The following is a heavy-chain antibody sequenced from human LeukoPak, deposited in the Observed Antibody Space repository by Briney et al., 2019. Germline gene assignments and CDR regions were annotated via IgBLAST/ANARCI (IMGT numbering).Heavy chain of an antibody. D-gene: IGHD6-19*01. V-gene: IGHV1-18*01. Sequence: GASVKVSCKASGYTFTSYVISWVRQAPGQGLEWMGWISGYNGNTNYAQKLQGRATMTTDTSTSTAYMELRSLRSDDTAVYYCARAGAVAPYYYYMDGWGKGTTVTVSS. CDR1: GYTFTSYV. CDR2: ISGYNGNT. J-gene: IGHJ6*03. CDR3: ARAGAVAPYYYYMDG.